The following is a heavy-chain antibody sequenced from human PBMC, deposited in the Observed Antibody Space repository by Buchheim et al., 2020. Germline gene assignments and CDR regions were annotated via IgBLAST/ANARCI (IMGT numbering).Heavy chain of an antibody. CDR2: INAGNGNT. J-gene: IGHJ4*02. V-gene: IGHV1-3*01. CDR3: ARLPMVRGPMD. D-gene: IGHD3-10*01. Sequence: QVQLVQSGAEVKKPGASVKFSCKASGYTFTSYAIHWVRQAPGQRLEWMGWINAGNGNTKYSQKFQGRVTITRDTPESKAYMELSSLRSEDTAVYYCARLPMVRGPMDWGQGTL. CDR1: GYTFTSYA.